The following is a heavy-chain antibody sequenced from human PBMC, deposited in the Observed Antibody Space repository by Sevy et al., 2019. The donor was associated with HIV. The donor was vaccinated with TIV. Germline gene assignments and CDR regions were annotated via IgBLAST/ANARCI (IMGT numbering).Heavy chain of an antibody. Sequence: GGSLRLSCAASGFSFSSYWMTWFRQAQGKELGWVANVNLDGSGKYYVDSVKGRFTISRENARNSLSLQMNSLRAEDTAVYYCARSVDYWGQGTLVTVSS. J-gene: IGHJ4*02. CDR1: GFSFSSYW. CDR2: VNLDGSGK. CDR3: ARSVDY. V-gene: IGHV3-7*01.